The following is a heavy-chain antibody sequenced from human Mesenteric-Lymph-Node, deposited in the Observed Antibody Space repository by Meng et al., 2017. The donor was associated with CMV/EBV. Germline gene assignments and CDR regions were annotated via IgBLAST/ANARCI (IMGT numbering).Heavy chain of an antibody. CDR2: IFYTGRT. Sequence: SGGSVTNGDHSWGWLRQPPGRGLELLGYIFYTGRTYYNPSLKGRVTMSMDRSKNQFSLKLTSVTAADTAVYYCANDYGSGSYRFDYWGQGTLVTVSS. J-gene: IGHJ4*02. V-gene: IGHV4-30-2*01. CDR1: GGSVTNGDHS. CDR3: ANDYGSGSYRFDY. D-gene: IGHD3-10*01.